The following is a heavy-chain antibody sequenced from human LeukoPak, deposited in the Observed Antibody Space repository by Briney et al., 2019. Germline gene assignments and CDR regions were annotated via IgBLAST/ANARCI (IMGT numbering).Heavy chain of an antibody. Sequence: ASVKVSCKASGYTFTGYYMHWVRQAPGQGLEWMGRNNPNSGGTNYAQKFQGRVTMTRDTSISTAYMELSRLRSDDTAVYYCARDSSGWYQRGDFDYWGQGTLVTVSS. CDR2: NNPNSGGT. D-gene: IGHD6-19*01. V-gene: IGHV1-2*06. CDR1: GYTFTGYY. J-gene: IGHJ4*02. CDR3: ARDSSGWYQRGDFDY.